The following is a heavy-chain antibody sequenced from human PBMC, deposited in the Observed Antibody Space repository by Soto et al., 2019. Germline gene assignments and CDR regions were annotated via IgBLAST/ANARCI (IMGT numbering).Heavy chain of an antibody. V-gene: IGHV3-48*01. D-gene: IGHD4-4*01. CDR3: ANRNYGTIDH. CDR1: GFTFSGFA. J-gene: IGHJ4*02. Sequence: GGSLRLSCAASGFTFSGFAMNWVRQAPGKGLEWISYIKTSTGTTHYADSVKGRFTISRDNAKNSVYLQMNSLRAEDTAVYYCANRNYGTIDHWGQGALVTVSS. CDR2: IKTSTGTT.